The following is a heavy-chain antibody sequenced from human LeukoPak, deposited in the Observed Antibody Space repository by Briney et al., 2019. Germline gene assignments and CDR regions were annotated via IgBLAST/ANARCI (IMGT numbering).Heavy chain of an antibody. CDR2: IYYSGSP. Sequence: SETLSLTCTVSGGSISSYYWSWIRQPPGKGLEWIGYIYYSGSPNYNPSLKSRVTISVDTSKNQFSLKLSSVTAADTAVYYCASVPYGYSYGYYYYYYMDVWGKGTTVTISS. V-gene: IGHV4-59*08. J-gene: IGHJ6*03. CDR1: GGSISSYY. CDR3: ASVPYGYSYGYYYYYYMDV. D-gene: IGHD5-18*01.